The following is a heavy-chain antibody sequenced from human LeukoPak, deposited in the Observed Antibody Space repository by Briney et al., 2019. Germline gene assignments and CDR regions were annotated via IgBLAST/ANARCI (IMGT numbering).Heavy chain of an antibody. Sequence: GGSLRLSCAASGFTVSSNYMSWVRQAPGKGLEWVPVFYSGGATYYADSVKGRFTISRDNSKNTLYLQTNSLRAEDTAVYYCAKGPRSGSYSDYWGQGTLVTVSS. D-gene: IGHD1-26*01. CDR2: FYSGGAT. CDR1: GFTVSSNY. CDR3: AKGPRSGSYSDY. V-gene: IGHV3-53*01. J-gene: IGHJ4*02.